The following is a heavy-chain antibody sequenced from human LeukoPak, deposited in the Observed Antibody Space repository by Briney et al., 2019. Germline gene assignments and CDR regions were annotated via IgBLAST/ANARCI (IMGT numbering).Heavy chain of an antibody. CDR1: GGTFSSYA. D-gene: IGHD3-22*01. CDR3: ARVPNYYDSSGAANDAFDI. Sequence: GASVKVSCKASGGTFSSYAISWVRQAPGQGLEWMGWISAYNGNTNYAQKLQGRVTMTTDTSTSTAYMELRSLRSDDTAVYYCARVPNYYDSSGAANDAFDIWGQGTMVTVSS. CDR2: ISAYNGNT. J-gene: IGHJ3*02. V-gene: IGHV1-18*01.